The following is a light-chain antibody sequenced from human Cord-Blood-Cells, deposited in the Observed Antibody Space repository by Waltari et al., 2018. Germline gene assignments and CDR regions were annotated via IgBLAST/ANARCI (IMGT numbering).Light chain of an antibody. Sequence: QSALTQPASASGSPGQSITISCTGTSSDVGGYNYVSWYQQRPGKAPTLMIYDVSNRPSGVSNRFSGSKSGNTASLTISGLQAEDEADYYCSSYTSSSTRVFGGGTKLTVL. CDR3: SSYTSSSTRV. CDR2: DVS. CDR1: SSDVGGYNY. V-gene: IGLV2-14*03. J-gene: IGLJ3*02.